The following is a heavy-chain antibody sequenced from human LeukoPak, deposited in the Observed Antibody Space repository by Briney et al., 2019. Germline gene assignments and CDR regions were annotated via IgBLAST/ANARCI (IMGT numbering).Heavy chain of an antibody. Sequence: SETLSLTCTVSGGSISSYYWSWIRQPPGKGLEWIGHIYYSGSTNYNPSLKSRVTISVDTSKSQFSLKLSSVTAADTAVYYCARGGYKAFDIWGQGTMVTVSS. D-gene: IGHD5-24*01. CDR1: GGSISSYY. J-gene: IGHJ3*02. V-gene: IGHV4-59*01. CDR2: IYYSGST. CDR3: ARGGYKAFDI.